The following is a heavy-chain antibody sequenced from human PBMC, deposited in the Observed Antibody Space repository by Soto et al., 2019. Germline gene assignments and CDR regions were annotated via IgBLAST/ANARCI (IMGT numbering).Heavy chain of an antibody. CDR3: ARELPPDL. V-gene: IGHV3-53*01. CDR1: GFTVSSKY. Sequence: GGSLRLSCAASGFTVSSKYMNWVRQAPGKGLEWVSIIWSAGLTYYADSVRGRFTISRDISKNILFLQMNNLRAEDSAIYYCARELPPDLWGQGTLFTVSS. J-gene: IGHJ5*02. D-gene: IGHD2-15*01. CDR2: IWSAGLT.